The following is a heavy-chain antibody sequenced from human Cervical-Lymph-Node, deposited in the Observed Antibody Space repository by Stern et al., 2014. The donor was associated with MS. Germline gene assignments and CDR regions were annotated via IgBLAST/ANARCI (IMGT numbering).Heavy chain of an antibody. CDR3: ARSSTVTPNAFDI. D-gene: IGHD4-17*01. Sequence: VQLVESGSGLVKPSQTLSLTCAVSGDSISSGGYSWSWIRQPPGKGLEWIGYIYHSGSTYYNPSLKSRVTISVDRSKNQFSLKLSSVTAADTAVYYCARSSTVTPNAFDIWGQGTMVTVSS. V-gene: IGHV4-30-2*01. CDR1: GDSISSGGYS. CDR2: IYHSGST. J-gene: IGHJ3*02.